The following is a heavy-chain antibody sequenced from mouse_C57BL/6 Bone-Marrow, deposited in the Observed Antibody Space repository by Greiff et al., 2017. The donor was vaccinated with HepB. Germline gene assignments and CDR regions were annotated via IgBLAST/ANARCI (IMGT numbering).Heavy chain of an antibody. J-gene: IGHJ1*03. Sequence: EVKLVESGGDLVKPGGSLKLSCAASGFTFSSYGMSWVRQTPDKRLEWVATISSGGSYTYYPDSVKGRFTISRDNAKNTLYLQMSSLKSEDTAMYYCARHSYYWYYGSTWYFDVWGTGTTVTVSS. CDR2: ISSGGSYT. CDR1: GFTFSSYG. V-gene: IGHV5-6*02. D-gene: IGHD1-1*01. CDR3: ARHSYYWYYGSTWYFDV.